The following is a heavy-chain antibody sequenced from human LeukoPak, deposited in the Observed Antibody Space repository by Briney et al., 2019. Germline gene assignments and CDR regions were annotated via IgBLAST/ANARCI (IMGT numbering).Heavy chain of an antibody. CDR1: GGSISSSSYY. V-gene: IGHV4-39*07. CDR3: ARVLSRYDILTGYYYYYMDV. Sequence: SETLSLTCTVSGGSISSSSYYWGWIRQPPGKGLEWIGSIYYSGNTDYNPSLKSRVTISVETSKNQFSLKLSSVTAADTAVYYCARVLSRYDILTGYYYYYMDVWGKGTTVTISS. D-gene: IGHD3-9*01. J-gene: IGHJ6*03. CDR2: IYYSGNT.